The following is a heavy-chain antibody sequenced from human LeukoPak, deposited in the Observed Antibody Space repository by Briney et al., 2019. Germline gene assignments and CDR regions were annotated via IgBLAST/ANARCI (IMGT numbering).Heavy chain of an antibody. Sequence: GGSLRLSCAVSGFTFSSYDMNWVCQAPAKGLEWVSYIGSSGTTIFYADSVRGRFTISRDNAKNSLYLQMNSLRAEDTALYYCARGRSQAFYWGQGTLVTVSS. D-gene: IGHD3-3*02. CDR1: GFTFSSYD. CDR3: ARGRSQAFY. V-gene: IGHV3-48*03. J-gene: IGHJ4*02. CDR2: IGSSGTTI.